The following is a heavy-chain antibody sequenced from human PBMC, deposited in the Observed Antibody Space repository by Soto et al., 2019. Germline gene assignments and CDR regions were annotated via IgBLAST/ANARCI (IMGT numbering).Heavy chain of an antibody. CDR1: GFTFSNAW. J-gene: IGHJ6*02. D-gene: IGHD3-10*01. Sequence: GGSLRLSCAASGFTFSNAWMSWVRQAPGKGLEWVGRIKSKTDGGTTDYAAPVKGRFTISRDDSKNTLYLQMNSLKTEDTAVYYCTTGILWFGEVHYCMDVWGQGTTVTVSS. V-gene: IGHV3-15*01. CDR3: TTGILWFGEVHYCMDV. CDR2: IKSKTDGGTT.